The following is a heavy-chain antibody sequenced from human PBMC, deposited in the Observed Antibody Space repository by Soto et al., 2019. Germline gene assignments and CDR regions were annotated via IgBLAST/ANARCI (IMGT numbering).Heavy chain of an antibody. D-gene: IGHD3-10*01. J-gene: IGHJ5*02. V-gene: IGHV4-31*03. CDR3: ARVGITISKFGP. Sequence: PSETLSLTCTVSGGSISSGVYYWSWIRQHPGKGLEWIGYIYYSGSTYYNPSLKSRVTISVDTSKNQFSLKLSSVTAADTAVYYCARVGITISKFGPWGQGTLVTVSS. CDR2: IYYSGST. CDR1: GGSISSGVYY.